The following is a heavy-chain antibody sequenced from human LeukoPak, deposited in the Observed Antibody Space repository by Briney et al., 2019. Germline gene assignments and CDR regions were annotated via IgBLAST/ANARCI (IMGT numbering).Heavy chain of an antibody. V-gene: IGHV5-51*01. CDR2: IFPGDSDT. D-gene: IGHD3-10*01. Sequence: GESLKISCKGSGYNFTSYWIGWVRQMPGKGLEWMGIIFPGDSDTRYTPSFQGQVTISADKSIITAYLQWNSLKASDTAIYYCARQVGNNYYAAYFDCWGQGTLVTVSS. CDR3: ARQVGNNYYAAYFDC. J-gene: IGHJ4*02. CDR1: GYNFTSYW.